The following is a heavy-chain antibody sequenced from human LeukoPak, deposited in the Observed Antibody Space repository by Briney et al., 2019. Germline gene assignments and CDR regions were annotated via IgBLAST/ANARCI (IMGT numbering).Heavy chain of an antibody. CDR1: EFTFSSYA. Sequence: GSLRLSCAASEFTFSSYAMNWVRQAPGKGLEYVSAITSNGGSTYYADSVRGRFSISRDNSENTLYLQMSSLSTEGTAVYYCARDLAPASLWGQGTLVTVSS. CDR2: ITSNGGST. D-gene: IGHD3-16*01. J-gene: IGHJ4*02. CDR3: ARDLAPASL. V-gene: IGHV3-64D*06.